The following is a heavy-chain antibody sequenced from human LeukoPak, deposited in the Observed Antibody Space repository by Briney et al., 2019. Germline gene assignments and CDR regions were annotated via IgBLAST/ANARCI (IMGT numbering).Heavy chain of an antibody. D-gene: IGHD6-6*01. CDR2: ISSSSTYI. J-gene: IGHJ6*02. Sequence: GGSLRLSCAASGFSFSTYTMNWVRQAPGKGLEWVSSISSSSTYIYYADSMRGRFTVSRDNAKNSLFLEVSSLRAEDTAVYYCARSGSSLYYYTLDVWGQETTVAVSS. CDR1: GFSFSTYT. V-gene: IGHV3-21*01. CDR3: ARSGSSLYYYTLDV.